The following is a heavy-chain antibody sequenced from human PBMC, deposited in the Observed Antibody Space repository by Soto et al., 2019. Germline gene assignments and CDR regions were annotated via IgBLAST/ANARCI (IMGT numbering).Heavy chain of an antibody. V-gene: IGHV3-48*01. CDR3: ARDRIPLTTLTTAAFDV. CDR1: GFTYSTYA. Sequence: PGGSLRLSCTASGFTYSTYAMNWVRQAPGKGLEWVSYISSRSDSIYYADSVKGRFTISRDNAQNSLFLQMNSLSAEDTAVYYCARDRIPLTTLTTAAFDVWGQGTMVTVSS. J-gene: IGHJ3*01. CDR2: ISSRSDSI. D-gene: IGHD4-4*01.